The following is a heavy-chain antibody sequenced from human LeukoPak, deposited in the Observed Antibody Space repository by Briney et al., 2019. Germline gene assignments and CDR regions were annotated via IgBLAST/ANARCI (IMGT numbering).Heavy chain of an antibody. CDR3: ARAYWGYFDY. J-gene: IGHJ4*02. CDR1: GFTFSNYA. CDR2: ISGSGAGT. Sequence: GGSLRLSCAASGFTFSNYAMSWVRQAPGKGLEWVSTISGSGAGTYYADSVKGRFTISRDNSKNTLYLQMHSLRAEDTAVYYCARAYWGYFDYWGQGTLVTVSA. D-gene: IGHD3-16*01. V-gene: IGHV3-23*01.